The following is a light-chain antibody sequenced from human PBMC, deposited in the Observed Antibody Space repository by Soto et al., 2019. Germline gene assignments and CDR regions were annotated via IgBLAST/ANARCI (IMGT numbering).Light chain of an antibody. CDR3: QQYNNSPFS. CDR2: DVS. CDR1: QSLVHSDGIAY. V-gene: IGKV2-30*02. J-gene: IGKJ5*01. Sequence: DVVMTQSPLSLPVTLGQPSSISCRSNQSLVHSDGIAYFRWYQQKYGQPPRLLIYDVSIRATGVPARFSGTGSETDFTLTISGLQSEDSEVYFCQQYNNSPFSFGQGTRLEIK.